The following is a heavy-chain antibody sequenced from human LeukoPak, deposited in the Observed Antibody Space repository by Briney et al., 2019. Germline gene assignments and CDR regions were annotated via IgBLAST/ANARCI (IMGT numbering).Heavy chain of an antibody. CDR1: GFPFSSYA. Sequence: GGSLRLSCEASGFPFSSYAMTWVRQAPGKGLEWVSIIYNSGEKYYTDSVKGRFTISRDTSKNTLYLQMNSLRAEDTAVYYCARAYTSGWSHFDFWGQGTLVTVSS. D-gene: IGHD6-19*01. V-gene: IGHV3-53*01. CDR3: ARAYTSGWSHFDF. CDR2: IYNSGEK. J-gene: IGHJ4*02.